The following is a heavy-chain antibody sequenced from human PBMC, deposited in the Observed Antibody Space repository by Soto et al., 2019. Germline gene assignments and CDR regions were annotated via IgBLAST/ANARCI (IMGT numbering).Heavy chain of an antibody. CDR2: IIPILGIA. CDR1: GGTFSSYT. D-gene: IGHD5-18*01. CDR3: ARGGVDTAMATTFVDYYYGMDV. V-gene: IGHV1-69*02. Sequence: GASVKVSCKASGGTFSSYTISWVRQAPGQGLEWMGRIIPILGIANYAQKFQGRVTFTADKSTSTAYMELSSLRSEDTAVYYCARGGVDTAMATTFVDYYYGMDVWGQGTTVTVSS. J-gene: IGHJ6*02.